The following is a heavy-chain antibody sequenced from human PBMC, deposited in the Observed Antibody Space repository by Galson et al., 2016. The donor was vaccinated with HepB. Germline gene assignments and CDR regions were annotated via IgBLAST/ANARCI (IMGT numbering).Heavy chain of an antibody. CDR2: ISWNSGTI. CDR1: GFTFDDYA. Sequence: SLRLSCAASGFTFDDYAMHWVRQAPGKGLEWVAGISWNSGTIDYVDSVKGRFTISRDNSKNRLHLQMNSLRAEDTAVYYCVPRSAGMDVWGQGTTVTVSS. V-gene: IGHV3-9*01. CDR3: VPRSAGMDV. J-gene: IGHJ6*02.